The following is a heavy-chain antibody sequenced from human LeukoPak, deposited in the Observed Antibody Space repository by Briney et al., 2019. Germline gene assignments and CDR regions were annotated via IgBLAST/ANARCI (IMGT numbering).Heavy chain of an antibody. J-gene: IGHJ6*02. V-gene: IGHV3-66*01. CDR1: GFTVSSNY. CDR2: IYSGGST. Sequence: GGSLRLSCAASGFTVSSNYMSWVRQAPGKGLEWGSVIYSGGSTYYADSVKGRFTISRDNSKNTLYLQMNSLRAEDTAVYYCARDHRTYYYGSGSYSPLGMDVWGQGTTATVSS. CDR3: ARDHRTYYYGSGSYSPLGMDV. D-gene: IGHD3-10*01.